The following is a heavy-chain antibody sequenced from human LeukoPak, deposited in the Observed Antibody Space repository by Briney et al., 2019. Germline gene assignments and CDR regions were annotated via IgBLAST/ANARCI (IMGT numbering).Heavy chain of an antibody. CDR1: GGSISSSSYS. J-gene: IGHJ4*02. V-gene: IGHV4-39*07. CDR2: INHSGST. D-gene: IGHD1-26*01. CDR3: ARRSVGATPIDY. Sequence: PSETLSLTCTVSGGSISSSSYSWAWIRQPPGKGLEWIGEINHSGSTNYNPSLKSRVTISVDTSKNQFSLKLSSVTAADTAVYYCARRSVGATPIDYWGQGTLVTVSS.